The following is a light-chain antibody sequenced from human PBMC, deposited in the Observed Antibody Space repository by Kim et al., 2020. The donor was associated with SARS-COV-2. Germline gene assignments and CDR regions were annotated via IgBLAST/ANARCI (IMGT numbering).Light chain of an antibody. CDR1: QSVGKS. CDR2: DAS. V-gene: IGKV3-11*01. Sequence: EVELTQSPDALSLSPGERVTLSCRASQSVGKSLAWYQQKPGQAPRLLIYDASSRATGIPVRFSGSGSETDFTLTISSLEPEDFAVYYCQQRSTRPPAITFGQGTRLEIK. CDR3: QQRSTRPPAIT. J-gene: IGKJ5*01.